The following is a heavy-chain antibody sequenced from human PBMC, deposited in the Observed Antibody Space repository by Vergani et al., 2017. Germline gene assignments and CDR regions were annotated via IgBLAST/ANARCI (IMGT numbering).Heavy chain of an antibody. D-gene: IGHD6-19*01. Sequence: EVQLVESGGVVVQPGGSLRLSCAASGFTFDDYTMHWVRQAPGKGLVWVSLISWDGGSTYYADSVKGRLTCSRKNSKNSLYLQMNSLRTEDTALYYCAKELGPSSGWPGSFDYWGQGTLVTVSS. J-gene: IGHJ4*02. CDR1: GFTFDDYT. V-gene: IGHV3-43*01. CDR2: ISWDGGST. CDR3: AKELGPSSGWPGSFDY.